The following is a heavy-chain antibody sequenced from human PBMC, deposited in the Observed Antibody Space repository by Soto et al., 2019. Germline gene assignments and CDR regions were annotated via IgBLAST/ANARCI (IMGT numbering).Heavy chain of an antibody. V-gene: IGHV1-46*01. CDR3: ARETNCGGDCYVFDY. CDR2: INPSGGST. J-gene: IGHJ4*02. CDR1: GYTFTSYG. D-gene: IGHD2-21*02. Sequence: ASVKVSCKAYGYTFTSYGISWVRQAPGQGLEWMGIINPSGGSTSYAQKFQGRVTMTRDTSTSTVYMELSSLRSEDTAVYYCARETNCGGDCYVFDYWGQGTLVTVSS.